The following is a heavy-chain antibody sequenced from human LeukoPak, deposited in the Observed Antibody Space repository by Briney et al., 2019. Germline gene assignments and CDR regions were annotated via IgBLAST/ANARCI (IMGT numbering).Heavy chain of an antibody. CDR3: MRAIAYYYSMDV. CDR1: GLTFSSYA. CDR2: ISYDGSNK. Sequence: GGSLRLSCAASGLTFSSYAMNWARQAPGKGPEWVAAISYDGSNKFYGDSVKGRFTISRDDSKNTLYLQMNSLRPEDTAVYYCMRAIAYYYSMDVWGKGTTVTVSS. J-gene: IGHJ6*03. V-gene: IGHV3-30*01. D-gene: IGHD2-21*01.